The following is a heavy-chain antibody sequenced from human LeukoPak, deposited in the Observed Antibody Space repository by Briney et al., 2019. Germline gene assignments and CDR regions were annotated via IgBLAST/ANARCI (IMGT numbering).Heavy chain of an antibody. CDR3: AKEGRRNFGSGSYYEGNLMDV. D-gene: IGHD3-10*01. CDR1: GFTLTSYG. V-gene: IGHV3-23*01. Sequence: PGGSLRLSCPASGFTLTSYGMSWVRQAPGKGLEWVSGISGSAGSTHYADSVKGRFTISRDDSKNTLYLQMNSLRAEDTAVYYCAKEGRRNFGSGSYYEGNLMDVWGKGTTVTVSS. CDR2: ISGSAGST. J-gene: IGHJ6*03.